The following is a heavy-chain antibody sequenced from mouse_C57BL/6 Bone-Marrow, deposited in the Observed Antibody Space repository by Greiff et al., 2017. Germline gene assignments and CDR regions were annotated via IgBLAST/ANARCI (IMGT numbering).Heavy chain of an antibody. CDR2: IEPSDSYT. J-gene: IGHJ1*03. V-gene: IGHV1-50*01. CDR1: GYTFTSYW. Sequence: QVQLQQSGAELVKPGASVKLSCKASGYTFTSYWMQWVKQRPGQGLEWIGEIEPSDSYTNYNQKFKGKATLTVDTSSSTAYMQLSSLTSEDSAVYYCARWGYGNPWYFDVWGTGTTVTVSS. CDR3: ARWGYGNPWYFDV. D-gene: IGHD1-1*01.